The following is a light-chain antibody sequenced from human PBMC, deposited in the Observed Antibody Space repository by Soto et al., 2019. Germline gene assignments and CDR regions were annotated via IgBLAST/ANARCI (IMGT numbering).Light chain of an antibody. CDR2: GAS. CDR1: QSVNSN. V-gene: IGKV3-11*01. CDR3: QQRSNWPPT. J-gene: IGKJ5*01. Sequence: EIVLTQSPGTLSLSPGERATLSCRASQSVNSNLAWYQQKPGQAPRLLIYGASTRATGIPARFSGSGSGTDFTLTITSLEPEDFAVYYCQQRSNWPPTFGQGTRLEI.